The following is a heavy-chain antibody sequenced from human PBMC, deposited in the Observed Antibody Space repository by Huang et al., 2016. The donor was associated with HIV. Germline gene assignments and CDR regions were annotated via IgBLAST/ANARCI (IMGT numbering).Heavy chain of an antibody. V-gene: IGHV1-69*13. CDR3: ARARGYYDSSVSYYFDY. J-gene: IGHJ4*02. Sequence: QVQLVQSGAEVKKPGSSVKVSCKASGGTFSSYAISWVRQAPGQGLEWMGGIILIFGTANYAQKFQGRVTITADESTSTAYMELSSLRSEDTAVYYCARARGYYDSSVSYYFDYWGQGTLVTVSS. D-gene: IGHD3-22*01. CDR2: IILIFGTA. CDR1: GGTFSSYA.